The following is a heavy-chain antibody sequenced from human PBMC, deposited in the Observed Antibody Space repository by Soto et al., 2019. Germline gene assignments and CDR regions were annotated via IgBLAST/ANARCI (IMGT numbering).Heavy chain of an antibody. V-gene: IGHV1-3*01. Sequence: GASVKVSCKASGYTFTSYAMHWVRQAPGQRLEWMGWINAGNGNTKYSQKFQGRVTITRDTSASTAYMELSSLRSEDTAVYYCARGLTIVVVPAATHPLTFMDVWGKGTTVTSP. CDR3: ARGLTIVVVPAATHPLTFMDV. J-gene: IGHJ6*03. CDR1: GYTFTSYA. D-gene: IGHD2-2*01. CDR2: INAGNGNT.